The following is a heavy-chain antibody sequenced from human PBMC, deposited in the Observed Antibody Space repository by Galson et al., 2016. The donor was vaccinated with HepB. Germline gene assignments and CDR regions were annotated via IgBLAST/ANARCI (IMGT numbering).Heavy chain of an antibody. J-gene: IGHJ4*02. V-gene: IGHV3-73*01. CDR2: IRSKTHSSAT. CDR1: GFIFSGSV. D-gene: IGHD3-16*01. Sequence: CAGSGFIFSGSVMHWVRQASGKGLEWVGRIRSKTHSSATAYATSVEGRFTISRDDSKNTTYLLMNSLKTEDTAVYYCSSRDFTHYGVDYWGLGTLVIVSS. CDR3: SSRDFTHYGVDY.